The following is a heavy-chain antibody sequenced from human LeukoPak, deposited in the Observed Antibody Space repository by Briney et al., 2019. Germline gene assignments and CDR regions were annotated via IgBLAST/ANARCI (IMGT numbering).Heavy chain of an antibody. CDR1: GFTFSSYG. J-gene: IGHJ3*02. CDR2: IWYNGSNK. D-gene: IGHD5-18*01. V-gene: IGHV3-33*01. Sequence: GGSLRLSCAASGFTFSSYGMHWVRQAPGKGLEWVAVIWYNGSNKYYADSVKGRFTISRDNSKNTLYLQMNSLRAEDTAVYYCARDRGYGYGYNAFDIWGQGTMVTVSS. CDR3: ARDRGYGYGYNAFDI.